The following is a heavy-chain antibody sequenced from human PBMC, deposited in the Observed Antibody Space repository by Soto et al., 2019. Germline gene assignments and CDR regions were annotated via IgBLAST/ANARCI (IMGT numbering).Heavy chain of an antibody. CDR2: TYYRSKWYN. D-gene: IGHD2-2*02. Sequence: SQTLSLTCVISGDSVSSNSAAWDWIRQSPSRGLEWLGRTYYRSKWYNDYAVSVKSRITINPDTSKNQFSLQLNSVTPEDTAVYYCASASALPFGYNYNWFDPWGQGTLVTVSS. CDR3: ASASALPFGYNYNWFDP. V-gene: IGHV6-1*01. CDR1: GDSVSSNSAA. J-gene: IGHJ5*02.